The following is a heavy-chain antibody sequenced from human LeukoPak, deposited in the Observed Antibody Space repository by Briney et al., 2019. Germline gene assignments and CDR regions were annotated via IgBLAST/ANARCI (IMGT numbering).Heavy chain of an antibody. V-gene: IGHV3-66*01. J-gene: IGHJ4*02. Sequence: GGSLRLSCAASGFTVSSNYMSWVRQAPGKGLEWVSVIYSGGSTYYADSVKGRFTFSRDNSKNTLYLQMNSLRAEDTAVYYCAAVVVRYFDWTFDYWGQGTLVTVSS. D-gene: IGHD3-9*01. CDR2: IYSGGST. CDR1: GFTVSSNY. CDR3: AAVVVRYFDWTFDY.